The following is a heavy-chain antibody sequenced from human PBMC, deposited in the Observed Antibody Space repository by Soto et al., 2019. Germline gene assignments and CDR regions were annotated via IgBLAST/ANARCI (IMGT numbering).Heavy chain of an antibody. J-gene: IGHJ4*02. CDR3: AGPSPIGATMADPFDY. CDR2: ISAYNGNT. D-gene: IGHD5-12*01. Sequence: ASVKVSCKASGYTFTSYGISWVRQAPGQGLEWMGWISAYNGNTNYAQKLQGRVTMTTDTSTSTAYMKLRSLRSEDKAMYYCAGPSPIGATMADPFDYWGQGTLVTVSS. V-gene: IGHV1-18*01. CDR1: GYTFTSYG.